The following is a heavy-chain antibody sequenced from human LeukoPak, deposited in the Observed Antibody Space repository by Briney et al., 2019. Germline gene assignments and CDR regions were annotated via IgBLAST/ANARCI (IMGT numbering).Heavy chain of an antibody. V-gene: IGHV3-23*01. CDR1: GFTFNNYA. CDR2: ISGGGETT. J-gene: IGHJ4*02. D-gene: IGHD4-17*01. Sequence: PGGSLRLSCAASGFTFNNYAMNWVRQAPGKGLEGVSSISGGGETTYYADSAKGRFTISRDNSQNTLYLQMNSLRAEDTAVYCCARDYADYVGYFFFDYWGQGTLVTVSS. CDR3: ARDYADYVGYFFFDY.